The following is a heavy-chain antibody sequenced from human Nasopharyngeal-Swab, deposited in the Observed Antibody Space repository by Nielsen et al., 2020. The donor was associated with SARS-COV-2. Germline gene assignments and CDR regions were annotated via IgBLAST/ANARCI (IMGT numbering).Heavy chain of an antibody. CDR3: ARDSGIAAAGTFDY. CDR2: IYYSGST. Sequence: SETLSLTCSVYGGSISSYYWSWIRQPPGKGLEWIGYIYYSGSTNYNPSLKSRVTISVDTSKNQFSLKLSSVTAADTAVYYCARDSGIAAAGTFDYWGQGTLVTVSS. V-gene: IGHV4-59*01. D-gene: IGHD6-13*01. J-gene: IGHJ4*02. CDR1: GGSISSYY.